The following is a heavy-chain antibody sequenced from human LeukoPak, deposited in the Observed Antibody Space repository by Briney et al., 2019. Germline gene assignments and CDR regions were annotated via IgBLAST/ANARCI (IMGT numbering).Heavy chain of an antibody. V-gene: IGHV4-59*01. Sequence: PSETLSLTCTVSGGSISTYYWSWIRQPPGKGLEWIAHIYYRGSTNYNPSLKSRVTISVDTSKNQLSLKLSSVTAADTAVYYCARAAVAGFFDYWGRGTLVTVSS. CDR2: IYYRGST. J-gene: IGHJ4*02. CDR1: GGSISTYY. D-gene: IGHD6-19*01. CDR3: ARAAVAGFFDY.